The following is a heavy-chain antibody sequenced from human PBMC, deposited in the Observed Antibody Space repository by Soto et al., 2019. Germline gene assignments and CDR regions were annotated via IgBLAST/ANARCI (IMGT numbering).Heavy chain of an antibody. J-gene: IGHJ4*02. Sequence: SVKVSCKASGYSFTGLDINWVRQTTGQGLEWMGWMQPSSGRTGYAQKFQGRVTMTRDTSINTAYMELSSLTSDDTAFYYCARGVTAGVDYWGQGTLVTVSS. D-gene: IGHD1-26*01. V-gene: IGHV1-8*01. CDR1: GYSFTGLD. CDR3: ARGVTAGVDY. CDR2: MQPSSGRT.